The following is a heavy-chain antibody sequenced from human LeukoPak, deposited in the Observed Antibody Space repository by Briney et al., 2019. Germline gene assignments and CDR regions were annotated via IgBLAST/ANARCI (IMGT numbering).Heavy chain of an antibody. D-gene: IGHD3-10*01. J-gene: IGHJ3*02. Sequence: PGRSLRLSCAASGFTFSSYGMHWVRQAPGKGLEWVAVISYDGSNKYYADSVKGRFTISRDNSKNTLYLQMNSLRAEDTAVYYCAKDFLRITMVRGVIITCAFDIWGQGTMVTVSS. CDR2: ISYDGSNK. V-gene: IGHV3-30*18. CDR1: GFTFSSYG. CDR3: AKDFLRITMVRGVIITCAFDI.